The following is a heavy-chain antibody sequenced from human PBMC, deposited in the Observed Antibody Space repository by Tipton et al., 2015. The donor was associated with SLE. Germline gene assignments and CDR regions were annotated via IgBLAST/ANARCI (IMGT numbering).Heavy chain of an antibody. V-gene: IGHV4-38-2*02. Sequence: GLVKPSQTLSLTCTVSGYSISSGYYWGWIRQPPGKGLEWIGSIYHSGSTYYNPSLKSRVTISVDRSKNQFSLKLSSVTAADTAVYYCARCCSGESADYYYGMDVWGQGTTVTVSS. CDR2: IYHSGST. D-gene: IGHD2-15*01. J-gene: IGHJ6*02. CDR1: GYSISSGYY. CDR3: ARCCSGESADYYYGMDV.